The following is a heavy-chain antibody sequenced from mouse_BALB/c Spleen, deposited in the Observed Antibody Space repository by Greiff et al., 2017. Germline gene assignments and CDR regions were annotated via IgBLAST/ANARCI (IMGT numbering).Heavy chain of an antibody. CDR3: AGYYGSSRVYAMDD. Sequence: QVQLQQYGPQLVRPGASVKISCKASGYSFTSYWMHWVKQRPGQGLEWIGMIDPSDSETRLNQKFKDKATLTVDKSSSTAYMQLSSPTSEDSAVYYCAGYYGSSRVYAMDDWGQGTSVTVSS. J-gene: IGHJ4*01. V-gene: IGHV1-74*01. D-gene: IGHD1-1*01. CDR1: GYSFTSYW. CDR2: IDPSDSET.